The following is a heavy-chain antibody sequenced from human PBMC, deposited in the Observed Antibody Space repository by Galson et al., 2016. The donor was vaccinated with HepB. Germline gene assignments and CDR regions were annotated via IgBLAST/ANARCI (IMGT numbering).Heavy chain of an antibody. CDR1: GYSFTTYW. CDR3: ALRDYYRSGGYY. J-gene: IGHJ4*02. CDR2: IYPADSDT. Sequence: QSGAEAKKPGESLKISCKGSGYSFTTYWIAWVRQLPGKGLEWMGIIYPADSDTTYSPSFQGQVTIPADQSISTASLQWSSLKAPDSAMYYPALRDYYRSGGYYLGQGTLVTVSS. D-gene: IGHD3-22*01. V-gene: IGHV5-51*01.